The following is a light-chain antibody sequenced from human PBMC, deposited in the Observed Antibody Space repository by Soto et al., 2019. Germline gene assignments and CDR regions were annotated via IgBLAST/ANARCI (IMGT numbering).Light chain of an antibody. CDR3: QQYDGSRYS. CDR1: ESVSSTY. J-gene: IGKJ2*03. Sequence: EIVLTQSPGTLSLSPGKRAILSCRASESVSSTYLAWYQQKPVQAPRLLIYGSSSRATGIPDRFSGSGSGTDFTLTISRLEPEDFAVYYCQQYDGSRYSFGQGTKLEIK. V-gene: IGKV3-20*01. CDR2: GSS.